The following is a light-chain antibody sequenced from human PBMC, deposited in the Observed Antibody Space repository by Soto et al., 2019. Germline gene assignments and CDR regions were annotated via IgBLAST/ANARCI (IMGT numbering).Light chain of an antibody. CDR1: QSVSSN. Sequence: EIVMTQSPATLSVSPGERATLSCRASQSVSSNLAWYQQKPGQAPRLLIYGASTRATGIPARFSGSGSGTAFSLTISSLQSEDVVVDYCQQYNNWPYTFGQGTKLEIK. V-gene: IGKV3-15*01. J-gene: IGKJ2*01. CDR2: GAS. CDR3: QQYNNWPYT.